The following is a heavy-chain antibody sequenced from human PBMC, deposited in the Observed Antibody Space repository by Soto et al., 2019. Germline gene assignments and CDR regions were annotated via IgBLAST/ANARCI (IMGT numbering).Heavy chain of an antibody. Sequence: GESLKISCKGSGYSFTSYWISWVRQMPGKGLEWMGRIDPSDSYTNYSPSFQGHVTISADKSISTAYLQWSSLKASDTAMYYCAASIAARPGYYYYGMDVWSQGTTVTV. D-gene: IGHD6-6*01. CDR2: IDPSDSYT. V-gene: IGHV5-10-1*01. CDR3: AASIAARPGYYYYGMDV. CDR1: GYSFTSYW. J-gene: IGHJ6*02.